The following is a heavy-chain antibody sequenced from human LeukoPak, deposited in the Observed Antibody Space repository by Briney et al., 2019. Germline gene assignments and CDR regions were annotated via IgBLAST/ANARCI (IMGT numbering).Heavy chain of an antibody. CDR3: ASLKRYYYDSSGPIL. V-gene: IGHV3-48*01. CDR1: GFTFSSYS. D-gene: IGHD3-22*01. J-gene: IGHJ4*02. CDR2: ISSSSTI. Sequence: PGGSLRLSCAASGFTFSSYSMNWVRQAPGKGLEWVSYISSSSTIYYADSVKGRFTISRDNAKNSLYLQMNSLRAEDTAVYYCASLKRYYYDSSGPILWGQGTLVTVSS.